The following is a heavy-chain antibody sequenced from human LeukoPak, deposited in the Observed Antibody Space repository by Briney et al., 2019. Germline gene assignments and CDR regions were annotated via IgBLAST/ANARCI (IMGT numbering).Heavy chain of an antibody. V-gene: IGHV1-2*06. CDR1: GYTFTGYY. Sequence: GASVKVSCKASGYTFTGYYIHWVRQAPGQGLEWMGRINANSGGTNYAEKFQGRVTMTRDTSINTAYMELSRLRSDDTAVYYCARPLYASGNPRYYGMDVWGQGTTAIVSS. D-gene: IGHD3-10*01. CDR3: ARPLYASGNPRYYGMDV. J-gene: IGHJ6*02. CDR2: INANSGGT.